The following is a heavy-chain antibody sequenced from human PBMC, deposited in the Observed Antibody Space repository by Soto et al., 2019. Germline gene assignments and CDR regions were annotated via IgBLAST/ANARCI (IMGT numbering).Heavy chain of an antibody. V-gene: IGHV3-23*01. Sequence: PGGSLRLSCAASGSTFSSYAMSWVRQAPGKGLEWVSAISGSGGSTYYADSVKGRFTISRDNSKNTLYLQMNSLRAEDTAVYYCAKDPEDIVVVPAATFFDYWGQGTLVTVSS. CDR1: GSTFSSYA. CDR2: ISGSGGST. J-gene: IGHJ4*02. D-gene: IGHD2-2*01. CDR3: AKDPEDIVVVPAATFFDY.